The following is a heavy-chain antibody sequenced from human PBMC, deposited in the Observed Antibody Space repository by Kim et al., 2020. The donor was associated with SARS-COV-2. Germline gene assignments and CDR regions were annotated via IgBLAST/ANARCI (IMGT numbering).Heavy chain of an antibody. CDR3: ARVIIPGDGYFGY. CDR1: GYTLTTYY. J-gene: IGHJ4*02. V-gene: IGHV1-3*04. Sequence: ASVKVSCKASGYTLTTYYLHWLRQAPGQRPEWMGWIKNDNGNTEYVQKLQGRVTFSRDTSANTAYMELSSLKSEDTAVYYCARVIIPGDGYFGYWGQGTLVTVSS. D-gene: IGHD2-21*01. CDR2: IKNDNGNT.